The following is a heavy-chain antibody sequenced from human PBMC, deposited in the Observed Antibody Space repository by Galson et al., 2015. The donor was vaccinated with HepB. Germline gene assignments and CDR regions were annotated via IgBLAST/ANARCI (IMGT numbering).Heavy chain of an antibody. CDR3: ARGVAVADWYYVDY. D-gene: IGHD6-19*01. Sequence: SVKVSCKASGYIFMKYGITWVRQAPGQGLEWMGWISFYNGKTNSAHNLQDRVTLTRDTSTGTAYMELRSLRYEDTAMYYCARGVAVADWYYVDYWRQGTLVTVAS. J-gene: IGHJ4*02. CDR1: GYIFMKYG. CDR2: ISFYNGKT. V-gene: IGHV1-18*01.